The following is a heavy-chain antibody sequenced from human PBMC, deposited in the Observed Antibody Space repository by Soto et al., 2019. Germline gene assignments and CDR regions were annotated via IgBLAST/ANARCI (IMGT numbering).Heavy chain of an antibody. V-gene: IGHV5-51*01. CDR1: GYSFTTYW. J-gene: IGHJ6*02. CDR2: IYPGDSDT. Sequence: GESLKISCKGSGYSFTTYWIGWVRQMPGKGLECMGIIYPGDSDTRYGPSFQGQVTISADKSISTAYLQWSSLKASDTAMYYCARLVGDILTGYYTGYYYGMDVWGQGTTVTVSS. CDR3: ARLVGDILTGYYTGYYYGMDV. D-gene: IGHD3-9*01.